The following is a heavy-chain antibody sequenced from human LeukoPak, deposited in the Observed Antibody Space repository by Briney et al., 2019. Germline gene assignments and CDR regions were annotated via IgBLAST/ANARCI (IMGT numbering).Heavy chain of an antibody. V-gene: IGHV1-24*01. CDR2: CDPEDGET. J-gene: IGHJ3*02. CDR1: GYTLTELS. D-gene: IGHD3-10*01. CDR3: ATDHSTMVRGVIITDDAFDI. Sequence: ASVKVSCKVSGYTLTELSMHWVRQAPGRGLEWMGGCDPEDGETIYAQKFQGRVTMTEDTSTDTAYMELSSLRSEDTAVYYCATDHSTMVRGVIITDDAFDIWGQGTMVTVSS.